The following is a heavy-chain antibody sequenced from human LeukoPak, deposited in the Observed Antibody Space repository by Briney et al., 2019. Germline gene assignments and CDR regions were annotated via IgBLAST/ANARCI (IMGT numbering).Heavy chain of an antibody. V-gene: IGHV3-48*03. D-gene: IGHD3-10*01. CDR1: GFTFSCYE. J-gene: IGHJ6*03. CDR3: ARGGITMVRGVIFYYYYMDV. Sequence: GGPLRLSCAASGFTFSCYEMNWVRQAPGKGVEWVSYISSSGSTIYYADSVKGRFTISRDNAKNSLYLQMNSLRAEDTAVYYCARGGITMVRGVIFYYYYMDVWGKGTTVTVSS. CDR2: ISSSGSTI.